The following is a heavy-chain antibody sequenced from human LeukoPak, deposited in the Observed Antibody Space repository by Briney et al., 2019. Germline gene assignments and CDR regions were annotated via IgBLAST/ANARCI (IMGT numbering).Heavy chain of an antibody. J-gene: IGHJ4*02. V-gene: IGHV3-7*04. CDR2: IKFDESER. Sequence: GGSLRLSCAASGFTFSSFWMAWVRQAPGKGLEWVASIKFDESERHHVDSVKGRFTISRDNAKNSLYLQMNSMRAEDKAVYFCTRVTTNGYFEYWGQGTLVTVSS. D-gene: IGHD1/OR15-1a*01. CDR3: TRVTTNGYFEY. CDR1: GFTFSSFW.